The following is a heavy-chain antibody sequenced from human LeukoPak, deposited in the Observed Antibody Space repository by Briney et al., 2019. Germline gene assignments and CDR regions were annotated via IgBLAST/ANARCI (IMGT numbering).Heavy chain of an antibody. Sequence: SQTLSLTCANSGDSVSSNSAAWNWIRQSPSRGLEWLGRTYYRSKWYNDYAVSVKSRITINPDTSKNQFSLQLNSVTPEDTAVYYCARDRPEVSGYAPYFDYWGQGTLVTVSS. J-gene: IGHJ4*02. V-gene: IGHV6-1*01. D-gene: IGHD5-12*01. CDR3: ARDRPEVSGYAPYFDY. CDR1: GDSVSSNSAA. CDR2: TYYRSKWYN.